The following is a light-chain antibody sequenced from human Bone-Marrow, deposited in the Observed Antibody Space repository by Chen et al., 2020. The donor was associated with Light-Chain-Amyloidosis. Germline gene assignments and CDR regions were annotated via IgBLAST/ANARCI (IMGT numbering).Light chain of an antibody. J-gene: IGLJ2*01. V-gene: IGLV1-51*01. CDR2: END. CDR3: GSWDDSRTAGV. CDR1: TSNIGENF. Sequence: QSVLTQPPSVSAAPGQKVIISCSGSTSNIGENFVSWYQQLPGSAPKLLIYENDQRSSGIPKRFSGSKSGTSATLAITGLQTGDEADDYCGSWDDSRTAGVFGGGTRVTVL.